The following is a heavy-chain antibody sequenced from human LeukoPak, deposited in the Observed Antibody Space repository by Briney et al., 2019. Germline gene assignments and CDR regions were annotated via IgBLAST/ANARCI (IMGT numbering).Heavy chain of an antibody. CDR3: SRGNPLGHL. J-gene: IGHJ5*02. Sequence: GGSLRLSCAASAFTLSSYWMHWVRQAPGKGLVWVSHINSDGSRTDYADSVKGRFTVSRANAKKTVYLQMNSMRAEAKAVSECSRGNPLGHLWGQGALVTVSS. CDR2: INSDGSRT. D-gene: IGHD3-16*01. V-gene: IGHV3-74*01. CDR1: AFTLSSYW.